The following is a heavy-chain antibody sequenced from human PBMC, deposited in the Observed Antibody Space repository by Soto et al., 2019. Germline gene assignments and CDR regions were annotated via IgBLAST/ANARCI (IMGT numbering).Heavy chain of an antibody. Sequence: QVQLVQSGAEVKKPRASVKVSCKFSGYNFINYGMTWGRQAPGQGLELMGWISGSNGATKYAQRFQARVTLTTDTAPNTASMEMRRLRLDDTAVYYCARDSKWLIINGNWFDSWGQGTLVTVSS. V-gene: IGHV1-18*04. CDR1: GYNFINYG. D-gene: IGHD5-12*01. CDR3: ARDSKWLIINGNWFDS. CDR2: ISGSNGAT. J-gene: IGHJ5*01.